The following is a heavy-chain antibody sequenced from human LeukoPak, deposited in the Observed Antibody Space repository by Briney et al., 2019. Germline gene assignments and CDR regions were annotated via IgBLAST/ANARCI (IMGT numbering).Heavy chain of an antibody. Sequence: ASVKVPCKASGYTFTGYYMHWVRQAPGQGLEWMGWINPNSGGTNYAQKFQGWVTMTRDTSISTAYMELSRLRSDDTAVYYCARGSSSWDLPPFDYWGQGTLVTVSS. V-gene: IGHV1-2*04. J-gene: IGHJ4*02. CDR1: GYTFTGYY. CDR3: ARGSSSWDLPPFDY. CDR2: INPNSGGT. D-gene: IGHD6-13*01.